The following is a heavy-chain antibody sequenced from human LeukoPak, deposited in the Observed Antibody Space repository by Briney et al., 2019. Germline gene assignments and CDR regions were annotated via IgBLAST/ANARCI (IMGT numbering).Heavy chain of an antibody. Sequence: GGSLELSCAASGFTFSGSAMHWVRQASGKGLEWVGRIRSKANSYATAYAASVKGRFTISRDDSKNTAYLQMNSLKTEDTAVYYCTRHILGSSSNYWGQGTLVTVSS. CDR2: IRSKANSYAT. CDR1: GFTFSGSA. CDR3: TRHILGSSSNY. V-gene: IGHV3-73*01. D-gene: IGHD6-6*01. J-gene: IGHJ4*02.